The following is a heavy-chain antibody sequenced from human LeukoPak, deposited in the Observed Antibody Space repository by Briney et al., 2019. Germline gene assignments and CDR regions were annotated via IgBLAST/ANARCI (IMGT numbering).Heavy chain of an antibody. CDR3: ARAPVAATLNWFDP. Sequence: PSETLSLTCAVYGGSFSGYYWSWIRQPPGKGLEWIGEINHSGSTNYNPSLKSRVTISVDTSKNQFSLKLSSVTAADTAVYYCARAPVAATLNWFDPWGQGTLVTVSS. D-gene: IGHD2-15*01. CDR2: INHSGST. J-gene: IGHJ5*02. V-gene: IGHV4-34*01. CDR1: GGSFSGYY.